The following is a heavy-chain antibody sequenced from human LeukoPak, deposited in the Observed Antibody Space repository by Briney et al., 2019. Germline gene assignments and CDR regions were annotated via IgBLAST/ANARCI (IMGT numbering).Heavy chain of an antibody. CDR2: ISSKGRST. J-gene: IGHJ4*02. Sequence: GGSLRLSCAASGFTVRSNLMSWVRQAPGKGLDYVSAISSKGRSTYYADSVKGRFTVSRDNAKNSLHLQMNSLRAEDTAVYYCGRSRGAGPGAHFDVWGQGILVTVSS. D-gene: IGHD6-19*01. V-gene: IGHV3-64*04. CDR3: GRSRGAGPGAHFDV. CDR1: GFTVRSNL.